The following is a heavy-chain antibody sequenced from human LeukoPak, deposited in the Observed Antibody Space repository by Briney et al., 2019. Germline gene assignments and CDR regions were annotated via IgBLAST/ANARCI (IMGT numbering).Heavy chain of an antibody. D-gene: IGHD3-22*01. V-gene: IGHV3-23*01. J-gene: IGHJ4*02. CDR2: ISGSGNST. CDR1: GLTFSGSA. CDR3: AKVKGYDSSGYYPFDY. Sequence: GSLRLSCAASGLTFSGSAMSWVRQAPGKGLEWVSLISGSGNSTYYADSVKGRFTISRDNSKNTLYLQMNSLRAEDTAVYYCAKVKGYDSSGYYPFDYWGQGTLVTVSS.